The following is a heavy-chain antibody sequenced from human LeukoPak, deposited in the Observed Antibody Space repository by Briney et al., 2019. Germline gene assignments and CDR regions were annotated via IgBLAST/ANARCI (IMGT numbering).Heavy chain of an antibody. D-gene: IGHD6-13*01. V-gene: IGHV3-23*01. CDR1: GFAFRNYA. CDR3: AKYSRPPSIDY. Sequence: GGSLRLSCTASGFAFRNYAMSWVRQAPGKGLEWVSAISGSGGTTYYADSVKGRFTISRDNSKNTLYLQMNSLRAEDTAVYYCAKYSRPPSIDYWGQGTLVTVSS. J-gene: IGHJ4*02. CDR2: ISGSGGTT.